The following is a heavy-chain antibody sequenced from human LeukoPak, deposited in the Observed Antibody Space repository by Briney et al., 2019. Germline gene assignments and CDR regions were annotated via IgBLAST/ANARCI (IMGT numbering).Heavy chain of an antibody. CDR1: GLTFSSYS. CDR2: IWGDGSGI. Sequence: GGSLRLSCAASGLTFSSYSMNWVRQAPGKGLEWISHIWGDGSGIWYADSVKGRFTISRDNAKNSLYLQMNSLRAEDTAVYYCATDRDWGFDYWGQGTLVTVSS. V-gene: IGHV3-48*01. J-gene: IGHJ4*02. CDR3: ATDRDWGFDY. D-gene: IGHD7-27*01.